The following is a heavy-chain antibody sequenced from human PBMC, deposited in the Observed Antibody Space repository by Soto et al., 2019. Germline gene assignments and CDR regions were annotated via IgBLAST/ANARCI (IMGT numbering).Heavy chain of an antibody. CDR1: GFTFSSYG. D-gene: IGHD3-16*02. CDR2: ISYDGSNK. Sequence: QVQLVESGGGVVQPGRSLRLSCAASGFTFSSYGMHWVRQAPGKGLEWVAVISYDGSNKYYADSVKGRFTISRDNSKNTLYLQMNSLRAEDTAVYYCAKDGAHMITCGGVIVYWGQGTLVTVSS. V-gene: IGHV3-30*18. J-gene: IGHJ4*02. CDR3: AKDGAHMITCGGVIVY.